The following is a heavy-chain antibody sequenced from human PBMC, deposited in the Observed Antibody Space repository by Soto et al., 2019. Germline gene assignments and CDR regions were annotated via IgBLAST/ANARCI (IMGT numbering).Heavy chain of an antibody. V-gene: IGHV4-30-2*01. CDR2: IFPRGDT. CDR1: GDSISSGGFS. J-gene: IGHJ4*02. CDR3: ARGGDYYLDS. Sequence: SETLSLTCTVSGDSISSGGFSWSWIRQPPGKGLEWIGYIFPRGDTYYNPSLTSRVAISVDRSKNQFSLRLTSVTAADTGVYYCARGGDYYLDSWGQGTLVTVSS. D-gene: IGHD4-17*01.